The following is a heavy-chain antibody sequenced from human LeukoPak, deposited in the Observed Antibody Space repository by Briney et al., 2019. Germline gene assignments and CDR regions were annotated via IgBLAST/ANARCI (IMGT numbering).Heavy chain of an antibody. CDR1: GGSISSYY. D-gene: IGHD3-3*01. V-gene: IGHV4-59*01. Sequence: SETLSLTCTVSGGSISSYYWSWIRQPPGKGLEWIGYIYYSGSTNYNPSLKSRVTISVDTSKNQFSLKLSSVTAADTAVYYCVGLWSGYYTFDYWGQGTLVTVSS. CDR3: VGLWSGYYTFDY. CDR2: IYYSGST. J-gene: IGHJ4*02.